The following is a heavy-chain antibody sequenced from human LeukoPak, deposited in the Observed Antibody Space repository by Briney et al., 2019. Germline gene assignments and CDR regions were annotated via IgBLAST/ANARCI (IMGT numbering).Heavy chain of an antibody. CDR3: ARDPAYYDILTGFRFVGYFDY. CDR2: AADSGST. Sequence: SETLSLTCTVSGDSMSDYFWTWIRQPPGKGLEWIGYAADSGSTNYNPSLKSRVTISVDSSTNHFSLRLTSVTAADTAVYYCARDPAYYDILTGFRFVGYFDYWGQGTLVTVSS. V-gene: IGHV4-59*01. D-gene: IGHD3-9*01. J-gene: IGHJ4*02. CDR1: GDSMSDYF.